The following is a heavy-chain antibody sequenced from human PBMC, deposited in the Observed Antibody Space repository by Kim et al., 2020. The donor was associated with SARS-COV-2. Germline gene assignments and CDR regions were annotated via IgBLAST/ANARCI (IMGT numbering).Heavy chain of an antibody. Sequence: GSTHYADSVKCRFTISRHNSKNTLYLQMNSLRAEDTAVYYCARDNYGMDVWGQGTTVTVSS. V-gene: IGHV3-53*04. J-gene: IGHJ6*02. CDR2: GST. CDR3: ARDNYGMDV.